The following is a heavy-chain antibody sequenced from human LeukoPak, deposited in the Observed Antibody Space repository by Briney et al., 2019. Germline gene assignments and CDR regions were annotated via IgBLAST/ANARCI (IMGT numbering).Heavy chain of an antibody. D-gene: IGHD2-21*02. CDR1: GGYISTYY. V-gene: IGHV4-4*07. CDR3: ARAYCDGDCLGNYFDY. Sequence: PSETLSLTCTVSGGYISTYYWSWIRQSAGKGLEWIGRIYSSGSANYNPSLKSRLAMSVDTSKNQFSLRLSSVTAADTAVYYCARAYCDGDCLGNYFDYWGQGTLVTVSS. J-gene: IGHJ4*02. CDR2: IYSSGSA.